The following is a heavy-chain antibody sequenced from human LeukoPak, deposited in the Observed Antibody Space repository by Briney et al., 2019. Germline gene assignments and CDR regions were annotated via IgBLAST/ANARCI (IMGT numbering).Heavy chain of an antibody. J-gene: IGHJ4*02. CDR3: AKDGGYPRGVHFDY. CDR2: IRYDGSNK. V-gene: IGHV3-30*02. CDR1: GFTFSSYG. Sequence: GGSLRLSCAASGFTFSSYGMHWVRQAPGKGLEWVALIRYDGSNKYYADSAKGRFTTSRDNSKNTLYLQMNSLRAEDTAVYYCAKDGGYPRGVHFDYWGQGTLVTVSS. D-gene: IGHD5-12*01.